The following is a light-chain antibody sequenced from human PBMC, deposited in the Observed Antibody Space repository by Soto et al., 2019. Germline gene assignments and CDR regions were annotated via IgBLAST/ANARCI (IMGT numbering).Light chain of an antibody. Sequence: EIVMTQSPATLSVSPGERATLSCRASQSVSSNLAWYQQKPGQAPRLLIYGASTRATGIPARFSGSGSGTEFTLTISSLQSEDFAVYYCQQYNTWALTFGQGTKVEIK. V-gene: IGKV3-15*01. CDR1: QSVSSN. J-gene: IGKJ1*01. CDR2: GAS. CDR3: QQYNTWALT.